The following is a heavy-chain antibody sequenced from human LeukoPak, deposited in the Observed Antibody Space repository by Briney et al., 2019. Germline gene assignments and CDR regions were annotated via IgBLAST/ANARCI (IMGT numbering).Heavy chain of an antibody. D-gene: IGHD2-2*01. V-gene: IGHV3-23*01. CDR3: AKGPNIVVVPAASGFDL. J-gene: IGHJ2*01. CDR1: GFTFSSYA. CDR2: ISGSGGST. Sequence: PGGSLRLSCAASGFTFSSYAMSWVRQAPGKGLKWVSAISGSGGSTYYADSVKGRFTISRDNSKNTLYLQMNSLRAEDTAIYYCAKGPNIVVVPAASGFDLWGRGTLVTVSS.